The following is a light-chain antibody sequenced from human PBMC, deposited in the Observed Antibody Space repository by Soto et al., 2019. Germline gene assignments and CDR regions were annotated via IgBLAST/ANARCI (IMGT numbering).Light chain of an antibody. CDR2: GAS. V-gene: IGKV3-15*01. Sequence: EIVMTQSPATLSVSPGERVTLSCRASRSVSNNLAWYQQKLGQAPRLLLYGASTRATDIPARFSGSGSGTEFTLTISSLESEDFAVYYCQHYNNWPYTFGQGTKLEI. J-gene: IGKJ2*01. CDR3: QHYNNWPYT. CDR1: RSVSNN.